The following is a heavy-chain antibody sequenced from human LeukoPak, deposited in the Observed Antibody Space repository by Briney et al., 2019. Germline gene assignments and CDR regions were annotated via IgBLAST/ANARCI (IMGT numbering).Heavy chain of an antibody. J-gene: IGHJ5*02. D-gene: IGHD3-10*01. CDR1: GGSFSSGSYY. CDR3: ATGTYYYGSGTYYTGGYWFDP. V-gene: IGHV4-61*01. Sequence: SETLSLTCTVSGGSFSSGSYYWRWIRQPPGKGLEWIGYIYYSGSTNYNPSLKSRLTISVDTSKNQFSLKLSSVTAADTAVYYCATGTYYYGSGTYYTGGYWFDPWGQGTLVTVSS. CDR2: IYYSGST.